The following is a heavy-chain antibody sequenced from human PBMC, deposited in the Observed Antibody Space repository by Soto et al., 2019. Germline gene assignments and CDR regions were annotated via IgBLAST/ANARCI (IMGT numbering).Heavy chain of an antibody. CDR1: GYTFTNYY. CDR3: ARELYSSSSGGYYYYGLDV. J-gene: IGHJ6*02. CDR2: IDPSGGST. D-gene: IGHD6-6*01. Sequence: GASVKVSCKASGYTFTNYYMHWVRQAPGQGLEWMGIIDPSGGSTSYAEKFQGRVTMTRDTSTSTVYMELSSLRSEDTDVYYCARELYSSSSGGYYYYGLDVWGQGTTVTVSS. V-gene: IGHV1-46*01.